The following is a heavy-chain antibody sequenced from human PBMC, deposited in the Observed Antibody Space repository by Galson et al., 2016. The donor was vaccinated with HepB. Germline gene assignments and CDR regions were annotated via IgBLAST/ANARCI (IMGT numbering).Heavy chain of an antibody. V-gene: IGHV3-74*01. CDR2: INRDESST. CDR1: GFTFSSYY. J-gene: IGHJ6*02. Sequence: SLRLSCAASGFTFSSYYMHWVRQAPGKGLVWVSRINRDESSTSYADYVKSRFTISRDNAKNTLYLQMNSLRAEDTAVYYCARDPSYYSGMDVWGQGTTVTVSS. CDR3: ARDPSYYSGMDV.